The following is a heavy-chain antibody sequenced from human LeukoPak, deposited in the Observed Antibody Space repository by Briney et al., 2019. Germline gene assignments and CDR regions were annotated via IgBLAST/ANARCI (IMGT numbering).Heavy chain of an antibody. CDR2: ISGGGGNT. V-gene: IGHV3-23*01. J-gene: IGHJ5*02. CDR3: AKGGRDTGGNWFDP. Sequence: GGSLRLSCAASGFTFSNYALTWVRQAPGKGLEWVSGISGGGGNTYYADSVKGRFTISRDNSKKTVHLQMSSLRAEDTAVYYCAKGGRDTGGNWFDPWGQGTLVTVSS. CDR1: GFTFSNYA. D-gene: IGHD2-8*02.